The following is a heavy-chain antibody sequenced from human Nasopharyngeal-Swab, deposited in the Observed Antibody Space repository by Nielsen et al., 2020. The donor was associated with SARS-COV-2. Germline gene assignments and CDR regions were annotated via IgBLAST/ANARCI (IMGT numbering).Heavy chain of an antibody. CDR3: AKAASAMLTVYYYHMDV. V-gene: IGHV3-9*01. Sequence: WIRQPPGKGLEWVSGISWNSGSICYADSVRGRFTTSRDNAKNSLYLQMNSLRLEDTALYFCAKAASAMLTVYYYHMDVWGKGTTVTVSS. D-gene: IGHD2-2*01. J-gene: IGHJ6*03. CDR2: ISWNSGSI.